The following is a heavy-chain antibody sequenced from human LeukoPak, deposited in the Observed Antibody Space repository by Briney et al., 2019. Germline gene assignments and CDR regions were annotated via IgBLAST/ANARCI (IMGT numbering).Heavy chain of an antibody. CDR1: GFTFSSSW. D-gene: IGHD3-16*01. J-gene: IGHJ6*04. Sequence: GGSLRLSCAASGFTFSSSWMHWFRQAPGKRLVWVSRITRDGSSTTYADSVKGRFTTSRDNAKNTLYLQMDSLRDDDTAVYYCARDPGYESWSPFWGGMDVWGNGTTVIVSS. CDR2: ITRDGSST. V-gene: IGHV3-74*01. CDR3: ARDPGYESWSPFWGGMDV.